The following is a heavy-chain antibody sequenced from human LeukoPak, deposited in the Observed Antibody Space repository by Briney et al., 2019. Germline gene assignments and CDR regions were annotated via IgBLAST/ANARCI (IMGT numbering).Heavy chain of an antibody. CDR2: IYTSGST. D-gene: IGHD5-24*01. V-gene: IGHV4-61*09. CDR1: GDSISSGNYY. CDR3: AREYKNYPWRFDY. Sequence: SQTLSLTCTVSGDSISSGNYYWSWLRQPAGKGLEWIGHIYTSGSTNYNPPLKSRVTMSVDTSKNQFSLKLNSVTAADTAVYYCAREYKNYPWRFDYWGQGALFTVSS. J-gene: IGHJ4*02.